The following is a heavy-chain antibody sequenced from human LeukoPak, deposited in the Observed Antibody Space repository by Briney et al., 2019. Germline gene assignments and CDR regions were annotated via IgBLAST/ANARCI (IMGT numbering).Heavy chain of an antibody. D-gene: IGHD4/OR15-4a*01. V-gene: IGHV3-53*01. CDR1: GGSISSGGYS. CDR2: IYSGGST. CDR3: ARENRVLHYFDY. Sequence: PSETLSLTCAVSGGSISSGGYSWSWIRQAPGKGLEWVSVIYSGGSTYYADSVKGRFTISRDNSKNTLYLQMNSLRAEDTAVYYCARENRVLHYFDYWGQGTLVTVSS. J-gene: IGHJ4*02.